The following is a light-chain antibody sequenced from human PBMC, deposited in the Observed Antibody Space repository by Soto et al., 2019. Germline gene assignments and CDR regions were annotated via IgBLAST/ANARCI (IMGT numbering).Light chain of an antibody. CDR3: QQYENLPT. CDR1: QNINNY. V-gene: IGKV1-33*01. CDR2: DAS. J-gene: IGKJ5*01. Sequence: DIQITQSPSSLSSSVLDRLTITCQSSQNINNYLNWYQQKPGRAPKLLIYDASNLEAGVPSRFRGSGSGTDFTFTISRLQPEDIATYYCQQYENLPTFGQGTRLEIK.